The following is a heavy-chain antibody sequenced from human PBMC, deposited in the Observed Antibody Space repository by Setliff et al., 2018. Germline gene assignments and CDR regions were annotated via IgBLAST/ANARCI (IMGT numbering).Heavy chain of an antibody. CDR2: IKQDGSEK. V-gene: IGHV3-7*01. CDR3: ARARYCSSTSCYYYYYMDV. Sequence: QPGGSLRLSCAGSGFTFSPYAMSWVRQAPGKGLEWVANIKQDGSEKYYVDSVMGRFTISRDNAKNTLYLQMNSLRAEDTAVYYCARARYCSSTSCYYYYYMDVWGKGTTVTVSS. J-gene: IGHJ6*03. CDR1: GFTFSPYA. D-gene: IGHD2-2*01.